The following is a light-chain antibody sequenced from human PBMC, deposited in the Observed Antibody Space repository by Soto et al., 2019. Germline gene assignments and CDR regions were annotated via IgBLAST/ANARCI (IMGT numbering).Light chain of an antibody. CDR1: QSISTW. CDR2: KAS. J-gene: IGKJ2*01. CDR3: QQYHTYPVT. V-gene: IGKV1-5*03. Sequence: DIPMTQSPSTLSASVGDRVTITGRARQSISTWLAWYQQKPGKAPKILIYKASSLQSGGPSRFSGSGSGTEFTLTISSLQPDDFATYFCQQYHTYPVTVGQGTKLEIK.